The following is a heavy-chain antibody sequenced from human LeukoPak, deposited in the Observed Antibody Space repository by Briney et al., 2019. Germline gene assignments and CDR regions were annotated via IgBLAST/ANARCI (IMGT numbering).Heavy chain of an antibody. Sequence: KPSETLSLTCTVSGGSIRSYYWSWIRQPPGKGLEWIGYIYYSGSTNYNPSLKSRVTISVDTSKNQFSLKLSSVTAADTAVYYCARGYYDSSGYYPIPFDYWGQGTLVTVSS. D-gene: IGHD3-22*01. CDR1: GGSIRSYY. CDR2: IYYSGST. V-gene: IGHV4-59*01. J-gene: IGHJ4*02. CDR3: ARGYYDSSGYYPIPFDY.